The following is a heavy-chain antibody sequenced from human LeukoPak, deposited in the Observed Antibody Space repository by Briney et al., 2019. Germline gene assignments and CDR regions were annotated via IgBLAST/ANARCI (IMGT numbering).Heavy chain of an antibody. CDR3: ARRTSGKHWYFDL. V-gene: IGHV4-38-2*01. J-gene: IGHJ2*01. CDR1: GYSISSGYY. D-gene: IGHD1-14*01. CDR2: IYHSGGT. Sequence: PSGTLSLTCAVSGYSISSGYYWGWIRQPPGKGLEWIGSIYHSGGTYYNPSLKSRVTISVDTSKNQFPLKLSSVTAADTAVYYCARRTSGKHWYFDLWGRGTLVTVSS.